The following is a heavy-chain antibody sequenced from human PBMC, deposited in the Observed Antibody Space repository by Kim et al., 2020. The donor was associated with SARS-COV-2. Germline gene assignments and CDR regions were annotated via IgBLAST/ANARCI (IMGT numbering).Heavy chain of an antibody. CDR3: ARDPSCSSTSCYGRGWFDP. J-gene: IGHJ5*02. Sequence: GRFTISRDNSKNTLYLQMNSLRAEDTAVYYCARDPSCSSTSCYGRGWFDPWGQGTLVTVSS. V-gene: IGHV3-30*07. D-gene: IGHD2-2*01.